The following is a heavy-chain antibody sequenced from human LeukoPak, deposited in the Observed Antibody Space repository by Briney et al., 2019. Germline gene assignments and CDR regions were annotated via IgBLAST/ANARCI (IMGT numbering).Heavy chain of an antibody. CDR1: GYTFTSYY. CDR3: AKDGVAGVYYFDY. V-gene: IGHV1-46*01. J-gene: IGHJ4*02. Sequence: ASVKVSCKASGYTFTSYYMHWVRQAPGQGLEWMGIINPSGGSTNYAQKFQGRVTMTRDMSTSTVYMELSSLRSEDTAVYYCAKDGVAGVYYFDYWGQGTLVTVSS. D-gene: IGHD6-19*01. CDR2: INPSGGST.